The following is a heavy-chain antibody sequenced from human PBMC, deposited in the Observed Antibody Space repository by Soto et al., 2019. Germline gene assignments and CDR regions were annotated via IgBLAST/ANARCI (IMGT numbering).Heavy chain of an antibody. CDR1: GFTFSSNY. J-gene: IGHJ4*02. D-gene: IGHD3-16*01. V-gene: IGHV3-53*01. Sequence: WWSLRLSCAASGFTFSSNYMSWFRQAPGKGLEWVSVIYSGGSTYYADSVKGRFTISRDNSKNTLYLQMNSLGAEDKAVYYCARANGAAPGGFDYWGQGTLVTVSS. CDR3: ARANGAAPGGFDY. CDR2: IYSGGST.